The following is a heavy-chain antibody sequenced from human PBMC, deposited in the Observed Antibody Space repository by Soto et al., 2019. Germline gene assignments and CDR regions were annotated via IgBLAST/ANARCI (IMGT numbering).Heavy chain of an antibody. CDR1: GGTFSSYA. D-gene: IGHD3-3*01. Sequence: SVKFYCKASGGTFSSYAISWVRQAPGQGLEWMGGIIPIFGTANYAQKFQGRVTITADKSTSTAYMELSSLRSEDTAVYYCASGTIFGDYYYGMDVWGPGTTVTVSS. J-gene: IGHJ6*02. CDR2: IIPIFGTA. CDR3: ASGTIFGDYYYGMDV. V-gene: IGHV1-69*06.